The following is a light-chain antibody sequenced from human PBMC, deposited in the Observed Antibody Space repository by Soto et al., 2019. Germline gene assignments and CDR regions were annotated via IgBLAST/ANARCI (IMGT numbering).Light chain of an antibody. Sequence: EIVLTQSPDTLSLSPGERATLSCRASQSIRSERLAWYQQKPGQAPRLLIYDASNRATGIPARFSGSGSGTDFTLTISRLEPEDFAVYYCQQYADSPLTFGGGTKVDIK. CDR1: QSIRSER. V-gene: IGKV3-20*01. J-gene: IGKJ4*01. CDR2: DAS. CDR3: QQYADSPLT.